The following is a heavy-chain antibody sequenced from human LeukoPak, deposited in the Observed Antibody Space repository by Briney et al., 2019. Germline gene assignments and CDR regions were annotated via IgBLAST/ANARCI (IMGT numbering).Heavy chain of an antibody. V-gene: IGHV4-38-2*01. D-gene: IGHD3-22*01. CDR3: ARFSSSGFF. Sequence: SETLSLTCAVSGYSISSGYYWGWIRQPPGKGLEWIGSIYHSGSTYYNPSLKSRVTISVDTSKNQFSLKLSSVTAADTAVYYCARFSSSGFFWGQGTLVTVSS. CDR1: GYSISSGYY. CDR2: IYHSGST. J-gene: IGHJ4*02.